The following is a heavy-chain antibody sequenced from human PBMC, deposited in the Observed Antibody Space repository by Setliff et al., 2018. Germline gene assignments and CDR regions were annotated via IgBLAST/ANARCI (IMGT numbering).Heavy chain of an antibody. Sequence: SETLSLTCTVSGGSISSGDHYWGWIRQPAGKGLEWIGRIHASGSTNYNPSLKSRVTISVDTSKNQFSLKLTSVTAADTAVYYCARSGDYGSGRLSPWGQGTLVTVS. CDR2: IHASGST. CDR3: ARSGDYGSGRLSP. D-gene: IGHD3-10*01. CDR1: GGSISSGDHY. J-gene: IGHJ5*02. V-gene: IGHV4-61*02.